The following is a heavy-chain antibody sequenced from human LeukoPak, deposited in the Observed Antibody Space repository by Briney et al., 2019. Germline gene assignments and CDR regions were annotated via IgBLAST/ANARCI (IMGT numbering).Heavy chain of an antibody. CDR1: GFTYSSYS. CDR3: ARGGYGFDY. J-gene: IGHJ4*02. D-gene: IGHD5-12*01. Sequence: KPGGALRLSCAATGFTYSSYSMNWARQSPGKGLEWVSSISSSSSYIYYADAVKGRFTISRDNAKNSLHLQMNSLRAEDTAVYCCARGGYGFDYWGQGTMVTVSS. V-gene: IGHV3-21*01. CDR2: ISSSSSYI.